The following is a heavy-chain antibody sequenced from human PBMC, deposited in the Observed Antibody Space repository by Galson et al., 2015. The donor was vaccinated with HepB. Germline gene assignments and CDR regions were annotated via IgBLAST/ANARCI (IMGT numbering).Heavy chain of an antibody. CDR1: GFTFSIYG. D-gene: IGHD3-16*01. Sequence: SLRLSCAASGFTFSIYGMHWVRQTPGKGLEWVATISYDGDKKYYADSVKGRFTISRDNSKNTLDLQMNSLRVEDTAVYYCAKDRLGGEQRYWYFDLWGRGTLVTVSS. CDR3: AKDRLGGEQRYWYFDL. V-gene: IGHV3-30*18. CDR2: ISYDGDKK. J-gene: IGHJ2*01.